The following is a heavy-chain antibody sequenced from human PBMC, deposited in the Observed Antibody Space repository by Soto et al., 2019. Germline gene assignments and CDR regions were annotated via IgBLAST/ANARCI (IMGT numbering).Heavy chain of an antibody. D-gene: IGHD3-3*01. CDR3: ATSLSGYYNSY. J-gene: IGHJ4*01. CDR2: IHYDGHTT. V-gene: IGHV3-48*03. Sequence: PGGSLRPSGEASGFTFSSYEIMRVRQAPGKGLEWVSYIHYDGHTTYHTDSVKGRFTITRDNAKKSLYLQMNRSRAGDTAIYYCATSLSGYYNSYWGQGTLVTVSA. CDR1: GFTFSSYE.